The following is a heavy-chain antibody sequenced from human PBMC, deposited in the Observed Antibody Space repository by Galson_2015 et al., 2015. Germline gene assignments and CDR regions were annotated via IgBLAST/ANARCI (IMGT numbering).Heavy chain of an antibody. V-gene: IGHV1-3*01. CDR2: INAGNGNT. J-gene: IGHJ4*02. D-gene: IGHD4-23*01. CDR1: GYTFTSYA. Sequence: SVKVSCKASGYTFTSYAMHWVRQAPGQRLEWMGWINAGNGNTKYSQKFQGRVTMTSDTSISTAYMELSRLRSDDTAVYYCARDEMGLRWGSLGYWGQGTLVTVSS. CDR3: ARDEMGLRWGSLGY.